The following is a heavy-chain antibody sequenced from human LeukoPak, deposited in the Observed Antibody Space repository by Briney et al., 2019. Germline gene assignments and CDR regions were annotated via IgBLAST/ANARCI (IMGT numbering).Heavy chain of an antibody. Sequence: ASVKLSCKASGYTFIGYYMHWVRQAPGQGLEWMGLINPNSGGPNYAQKFQGRVTMTRDTSISTAYMELSRLSSDDTAVYYCARGSDIVVIDIWGQGTMVTVSS. CDR3: ARGSDIVVIDI. V-gene: IGHV1-2*02. CDR2: INPNSGGP. D-gene: IGHD2-2*01. J-gene: IGHJ3*02. CDR1: GYTFIGYY.